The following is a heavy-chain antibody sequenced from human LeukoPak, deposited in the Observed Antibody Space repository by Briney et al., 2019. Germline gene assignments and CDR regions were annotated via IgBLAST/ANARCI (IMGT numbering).Heavy chain of an antibody. J-gene: IGHJ3*02. CDR2: INHSGST. Sequence: PSETLSLTCTVSGGSISSYYWSWIRQPPGKGLEWIGEINHSGSTNYNPSLKSRVTISVDTSKNQFSLKLSSVTAADTAVYYCAEGIQLWSGAFDIWGQGTMVTVSS. CDR3: AEGIQLWSGAFDI. V-gene: IGHV4-34*01. D-gene: IGHD5-18*01. CDR1: GGSISSYY.